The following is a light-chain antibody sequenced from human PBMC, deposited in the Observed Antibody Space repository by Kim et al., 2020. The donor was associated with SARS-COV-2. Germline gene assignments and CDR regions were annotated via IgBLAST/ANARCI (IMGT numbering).Light chain of an antibody. J-gene: IGLJ2*01. CDR3: QAWDSRTGV. V-gene: IGLV3-1*01. CDR2: QDS. Sequence: SRAPRQKAGITCSGDKLGDKYAYWYQQKPGQSPVLVIYQDSKRPSGIPERFSGSNSGNTATLTISGTQAMDEADYYCQAWDSRTGVFGGGTQLTVL. CDR1: KLGDKY.